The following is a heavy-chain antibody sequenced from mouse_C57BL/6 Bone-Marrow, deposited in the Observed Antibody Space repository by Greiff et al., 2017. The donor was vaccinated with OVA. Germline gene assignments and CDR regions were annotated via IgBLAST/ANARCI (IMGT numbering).Heavy chain of an antibody. V-gene: IGHV7-1*01. J-gene: IGHJ1*03. D-gene: IGHD1-1*01. CDR2: SRNKANDYTT. Sequence: EVQVVESGGGLVQSGRSLRLSCATSGFTFSDFYMEWVRQAPGKGLEWIAASRNKANDYTTEYSASVKGRFIVSRDTSQSILYLQMNALRAEDTAIYYCARDAYYYGSSAHWYFDVWGTGTTVTVSS. CDR1: GFTFSDFY. CDR3: ARDAYYYGSSAHWYFDV.